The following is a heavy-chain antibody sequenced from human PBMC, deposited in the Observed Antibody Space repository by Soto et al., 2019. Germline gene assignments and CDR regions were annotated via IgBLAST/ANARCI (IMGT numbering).Heavy chain of an antibody. D-gene: IGHD1-26*01. Sequence: PSETLSLTCTVSGDSISTNSYSWGWIRQPPGQGLEWIGEIYHSGSTNYNPSLKSRVTISVDKSKNQFSLKLSSVTAADTAVYYCARVSGSYYYGMDVWGQGTTVTVSS. CDR3: ARVSGSYYYGMDV. J-gene: IGHJ6*02. CDR1: GDSISTNSYS. CDR2: IYHSGST. V-gene: IGHV4-39*07.